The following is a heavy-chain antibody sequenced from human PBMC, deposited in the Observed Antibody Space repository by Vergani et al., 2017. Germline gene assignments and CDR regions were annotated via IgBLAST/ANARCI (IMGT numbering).Heavy chain of an antibody. CDR2: ISWNSVSI. J-gene: IGHJ2*01. D-gene: IGHD4-17*01. CDR1: GFTFDDYA. V-gene: IGHV3-9*01. Sequence: EVQLVESGGGLVQPGRSLRLSCAASGFTFDDYAMHWVRPAPGKGREWVSGISWNSVSIGYADSVKGRFTIARDNAKNSLYLQMNSRRAEDTALYYCAKVGDDYGDQEGWYFDLWGGGTLVTVSS. CDR3: AKVGDDYGDQEGWYFDL.